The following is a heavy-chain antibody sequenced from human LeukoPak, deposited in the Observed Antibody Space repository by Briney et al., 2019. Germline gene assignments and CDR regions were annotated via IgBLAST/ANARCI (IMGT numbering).Heavy chain of an antibody. CDR1: GFTFDDYA. J-gene: IGHJ4*02. CDR2: ISWNSGSI. CDR3: AKDFDSSGYYLYYFDY. V-gene: IGHV3-9*01. D-gene: IGHD3-22*01. Sequence: GGSLRLSCAASGFTFDDYAMHCVRQAPGKGLEWVSGISWNSGSIGYADSVKGRFTISRDNAKNSLYLQMNSLRAEDTALYYCAKDFDSSGYYLYYFDYWGQGTLVTVSS.